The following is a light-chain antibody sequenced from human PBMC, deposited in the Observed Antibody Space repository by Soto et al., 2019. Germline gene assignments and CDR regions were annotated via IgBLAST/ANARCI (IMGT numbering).Light chain of an antibody. CDR1: QTIRSW. CDR3: QHYNSYSEA. CDR2: KAS. V-gene: IGKV1-5*03. J-gene: IGKJ1*01. Sequence: DIQMTQSPSTLSGSVGARVTITCRASQTIRSWLAWYQQKPGKAPKLLIYKASTLKSGVPSRFIGSGSGTEFTLTISSLQPDDFATYYCQHYNSYSEAFGQGTKVELK.